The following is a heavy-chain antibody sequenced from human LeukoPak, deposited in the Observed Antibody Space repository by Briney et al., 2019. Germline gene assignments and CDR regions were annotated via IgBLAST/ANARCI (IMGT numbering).Heavy chain of an antibody. CDR1: GYTFTGYY. CDR3: ARGLFSSSWYWDIPDEYYFDY. J-gene: IGHJ4*02. D-gene: IGHD6-13*01. CDR2: INPNIGGT. Sequence: GASVKVSCKASGYTFTGYYMHWVRQAPGQGLEWMGWINPNIGGTNYAQKFQGRVTMTRDTSISPAYMELSRLRSDDTAVYYCARGLFSSSWYWDIPDEYYFDYWAQGTLVTVSS. V-gene: IGHV1-2*02.